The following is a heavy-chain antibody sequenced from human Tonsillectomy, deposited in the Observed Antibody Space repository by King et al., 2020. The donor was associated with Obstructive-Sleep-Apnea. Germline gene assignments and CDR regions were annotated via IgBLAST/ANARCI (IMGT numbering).Heavy chain of an antibody. V-gene: IGHV4-59*08. CDR1: GGSITNYY. CDR3: ARWNEGFDY. D-gene: IGHD1-1*01. CDR2: IYYSVIT. Sequence: VQLQESGPGLVRPSETLSLTCTVPGGSITNYYWGWIWQPPGKGLEWIGYIYYSVITDYNPALSGRVTISVYTSKNQLSLRVTSVTAADTAEYFCARWNEGFDYWGQGTLVTVSS. J-gene: IGHJ4*02.